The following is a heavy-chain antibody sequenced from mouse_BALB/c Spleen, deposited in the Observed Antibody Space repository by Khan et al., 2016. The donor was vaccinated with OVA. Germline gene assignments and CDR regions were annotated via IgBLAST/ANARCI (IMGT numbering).Heavy chain of an antibody. CDR1: GYSITSDYA. V-gene: IGHV3-2*02. CDR2: ITYSGST. J-gene: IGHJ4*01. CDR3: ARDGSRYNYAMDY. D-gene: IGHD2-3*01. Sequence: EVQLQESGPGLVNPSPSLSLTYTVTGYSITSDYAWNWIRKFPGNNLEWLGYITYSGSTNYNPALKSRFSITRDTSKNQFFLQLNYVTTEDTATYYCARDGSRYNYAMDYWGQGTSVTVSS.